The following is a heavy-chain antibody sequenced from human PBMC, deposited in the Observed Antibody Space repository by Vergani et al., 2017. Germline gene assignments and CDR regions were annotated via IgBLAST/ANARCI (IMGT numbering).Heavy chain of an antibody. J-gene: IGHJ5*02. Sequence: QVQLVESGGGVVQPGRSLRLSCAASGFTFSSYGMHWVRQAPGKGLEWVAVISYDGSNKYYADSVKGRFTISGDNSKNTLYLQMNSLRAEDTAVYYCAKGRGSWGAGWLDAWGQGTLVTGCS. CDR2: ISYDGSNK. D-gene: IGHD1-26*01. CDR1: GFTFSSYG. CDR3: AKGRGSWGAGWLDA. V-gene: IGHV3-30*18.